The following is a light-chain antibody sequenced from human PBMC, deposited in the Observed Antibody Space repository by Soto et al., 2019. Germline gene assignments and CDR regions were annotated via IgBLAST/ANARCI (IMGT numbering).Light chain of an antibody. Sequence: QSALTQPASVSGSPGQSITISCTGTSSDVGSYNLVSWYQQHPGKAPKLMIYEGNKRPSGVSNRFSGSKSANTASLTISGLQAEDEADYYWCSYAGTSTFVFGTGTKLTVL. J-gene: IGLJ1*01. CDR3: CSYAGTSTFV. CDR1: SSDVGSYNL. V-gene: IGLV2-23*01. CDR2: EGN.